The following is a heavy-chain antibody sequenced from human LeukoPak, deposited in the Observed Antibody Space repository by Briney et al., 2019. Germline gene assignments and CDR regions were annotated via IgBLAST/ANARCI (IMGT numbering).Heavy chain of an antibody. V-gene: IGHV3-23*01. CDR1: GFTFSSYG. J-gene: IGHJ4*02. Sequence: GGSLRLSCAASGFTFSSYGMSWVRQAPGKGLEWVSAISGSGGYTYYADSVKGRFTISRDNSKNTLYLQMNSLRAEDTAVYYCAKDRTMVRGVPISYYFDYWGQGTLVTVSS. CDR3: AKDRTMVRGVPISYYFDY. CDR2: ISGSGGYT. D-gene: IGHD3-10*01.